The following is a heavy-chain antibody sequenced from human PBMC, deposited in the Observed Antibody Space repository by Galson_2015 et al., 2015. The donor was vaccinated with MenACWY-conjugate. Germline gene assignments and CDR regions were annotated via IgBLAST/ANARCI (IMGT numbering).Heavy chain of an antibody. J-gene: IGHJ5*02. CDR2: INAGNGNT. D-gene: IGHD2-21*02. CDR3: ARGASRLTAHLKRDWFDP. CDR1: GYTFTLYA. V-gene: IGHV1-3*01. Sequence: SVKVSCKASGYTFTLYAMHWVRQAPGQGLEWMGWINAGNGNTKYSQKFQDRVTITRDISASTVYMELTSLGSEDTAVYYCARGASRLTAHLKRDWFDPWGQGTLVTVAS.